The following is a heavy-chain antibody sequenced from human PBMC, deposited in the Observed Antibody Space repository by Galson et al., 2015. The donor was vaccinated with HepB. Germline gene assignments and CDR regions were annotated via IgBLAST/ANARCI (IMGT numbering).Heavy chain of an antibody. CDR3: ARVSQTDEQWLVLAEMVDY. Sequence: SVKVSCKASGYTFTGYYMHWVRQAPGQGLEWMGRINPNSGGTNYAQKFQGRVTMTRDTSISTAYMELSRLRSDDTAVYYCARVSQTDEQWLVLAEMVDYWGQGTLVTVSS. CDR1: GYTFTGYY. CDR2: INPNSGGT. V-gene: IGHV1-2*06. J-gene: IGHJ4*02. D-gene: IGHD6-19*01.